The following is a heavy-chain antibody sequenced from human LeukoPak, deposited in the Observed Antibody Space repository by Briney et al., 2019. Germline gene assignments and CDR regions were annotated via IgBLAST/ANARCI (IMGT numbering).Heavy chain of an antibody. CDR3: ARGVARSSKFHFSYYFDY. J-gene: IGHJ4*02. CDR1: GGSFSGYY. Sequence: SETLSLTCAVYGGSFSGYYWGWIRQPPGKGLEWIGSIYHSGSTYYNPSLKSRVTISVDTSKNQFSLKLSSVTAADTAVYYCARGVARSSKFHFSYYFDYWGQGTLVTVSS. CDR2: IYHSGST. D-gene: IGHD6-6*01. V-gene: IGHV4-34*01.